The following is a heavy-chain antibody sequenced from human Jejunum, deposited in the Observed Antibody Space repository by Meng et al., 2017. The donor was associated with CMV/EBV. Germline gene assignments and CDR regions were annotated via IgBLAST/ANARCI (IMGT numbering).Heavy chain of an antibody. D-gene: IGHD3-10*01. J-gene: IGHJ4*02. CDR3: VSGDIQVGDY. Sequence: LYCTASGLTFSSQWMHWVRQTPGKGLVCVSRITPDGSSAFYADSVKGRFTISRDNARNTLYLQINSLRAEDTAVYYCVSGDIQVGDYWGQGTLVTVSS. V-gene: IGHV3-74*01. CDR1: GLTFSSQW. CDR2: ITPDGSSA.